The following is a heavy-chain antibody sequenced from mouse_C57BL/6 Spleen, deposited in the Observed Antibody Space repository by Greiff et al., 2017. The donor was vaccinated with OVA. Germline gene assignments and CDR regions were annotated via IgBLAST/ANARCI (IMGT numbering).Heavy chain of an antibody. D-gene: IGHD1-1*01. CDR1: GYTFTSYW. V-gene: IGHV1-61*01. CDR2: IYPSDSET. J-gene: IGHJ3*01. Sequence: VQLQQPGAELVRPGSSVKLSCKASGYTFTSYWMDWVKQRPGQGLEWIGNIYPSDSETHYNQKFKDKATLTVDKSSSTAYMQLSSLTSEDSAVYYCARRATTVPFAYWGQGTLVTVSA. CDR3: ARRATTVPFAY.